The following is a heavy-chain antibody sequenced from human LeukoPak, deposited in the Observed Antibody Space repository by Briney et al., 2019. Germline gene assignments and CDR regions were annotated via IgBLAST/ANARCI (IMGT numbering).Heavy chain of an antibody. J-gene: IGHJ6*02. V-gene: IGHV4-59*01. Sequence: SETLSLTCTVSGGSISSYYWSWIRQPPGKGLEWIGYIYYSGSTNYNPSLKSRVTISVDTSKNQFSLKLSSVTAADTAVYYCARDRGKNPHYYYYGMDVWGQGTTVTVSS. CDR3: ARDRGKNPHYYYYGMDV. D-gene: IGHD4-23*01. CDR2: IYYSGST. CDR1: GGSISSYY.